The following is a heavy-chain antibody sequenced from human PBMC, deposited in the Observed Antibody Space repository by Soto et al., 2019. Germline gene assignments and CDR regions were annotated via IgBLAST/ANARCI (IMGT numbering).Heavy chain of an antibody. Sequence: LSLTCTVSGGSISSGGYYWSWIRQHPGKGLEWIGYIYYSGSTYYNPSLKSRVTISVDTSKNQFSLKLSSVTAADTAVYYCARYCSSTSCYSGMDVWGQGTTVTSP. CDR2: IYYSGST. CDR3: ARYCSSTSCYSGMDV. CDR1: GGSISSGGYY. J-gene: IGHJ6*02. D-gene: IGHD2-2*02. V-gene: IGHV4-31*03.